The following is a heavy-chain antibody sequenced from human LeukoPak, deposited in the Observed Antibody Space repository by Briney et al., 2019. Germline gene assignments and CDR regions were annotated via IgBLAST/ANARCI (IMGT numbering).Heavy chain of an antibody. CDR1: GYTFTCYY. CDR3: ARDSDAVGATHFDY. CDR2: INPNSGGT. V-gene: IGHV1-2*06. D-gene: IGHD1-26*01. J-gene: IGHJ4*02. Sequence: ASVKVSCKASGYTFTCYYMHWVRQAPGQGLEWMGRINPNSGGTNYAQKFQGRVTMTRDTSISTAYMELSRLRSEDTAVYYCARDSDAVGATHFDYWGQGTLVTVSS.